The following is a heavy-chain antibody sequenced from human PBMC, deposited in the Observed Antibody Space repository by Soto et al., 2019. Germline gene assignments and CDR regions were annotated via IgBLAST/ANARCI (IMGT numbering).Heavy chain of an antibody. CDR3: ARDDDGDDGKPFDY. CDR1: GGTFSSYS. Sequence: QVQLVQSGAEVKKSGSSVKVSCKASGGTFSSYSISWVRQAPGQGLEWIGGITPLFGSANDAQKFQGRVTITADDSTSTAYMQLSSLRTEDTAVYFCARDDDGDDGKPFDYRGQGTLFTVSS. CDR2: ITPLFGSA. D-gene: IGHD4-17*01. J-gene: IGHJ4*02. V-gene: IGHV1-69*01.